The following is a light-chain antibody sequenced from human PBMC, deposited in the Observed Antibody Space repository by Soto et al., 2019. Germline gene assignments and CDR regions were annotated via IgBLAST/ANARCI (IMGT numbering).Light chain of an antibody. CDR3: QQRSYWPLS. J-gene: IGKJ2*01. Sequence: EIVLTQSPATLSLSPGERATLSCRASQSVSSYLAWYQQKPGQAPRLLIYDASNRATGIPARFSGSGSGTDFTLHISSVETADFAVYYCQQRSYWPLSFGQGTKLEIK. CDR2: DAS. CDR1: QSVSSY. V-gene: IGKV3-11*01.